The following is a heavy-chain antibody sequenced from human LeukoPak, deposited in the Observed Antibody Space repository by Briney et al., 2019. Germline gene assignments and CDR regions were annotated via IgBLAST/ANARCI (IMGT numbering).Heavy chain of an antibody. CDR3: ARVLSGNAYDAMDV. V-gene: IGHV3-30-3*01. CDR2: LSSDGVNK. CDR1: GFTFSSYV. Sequence: GGSLRLSCAASGFTFSSYVMHWVRQTPGKGLEWVAILSSDGVNKRYADFVQGRFTISRDNAKNSLHLQMNSLRAEDTAVYYCARVLSGNAYDAMDVWGQGTTVSVSS. D-gene: IGHD3-10*01. J-gene: IGHJ6*02.